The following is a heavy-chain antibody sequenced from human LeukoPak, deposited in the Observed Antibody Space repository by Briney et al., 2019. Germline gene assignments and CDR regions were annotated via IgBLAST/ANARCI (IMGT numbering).Heavy chain of an antibody. J-gene: IGHJ4*02. CDR2: IYSGGST. V-gene: IGHV3-66*01. Sequence: GGSLRLSCAASGFTFSSYGMTWVRQAPGKGLEWVSVIYSGGSTYYADSVKGRFTISRDNSKNTLYLQMNSLRAEDTAVYYCATIDYWGQGTLVTVSS. CDR3: ATIDY. CDR1: GFTFSSYG.